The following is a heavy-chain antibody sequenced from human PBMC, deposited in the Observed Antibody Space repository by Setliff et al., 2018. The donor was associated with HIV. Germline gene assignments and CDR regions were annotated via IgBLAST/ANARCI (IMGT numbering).Heavy chain of an antibody. CDR1: GFTFEHYT. V-gene: IGHV3-43*01. Sequence: GESLKISCAASGFTFEHYTTHWVRQVPGKGLEWVSLIRWDGGSTYYADSVKGRFTISRDTSKNSLYLQMNSLRTDDSALYYCVRNGAWFGGYYYYGMDVWGQGTTVTVSS. J-gene: IGHJ6*02. CDR2: IRWDGGST. CDR3: VRNGAWFGGYYYYGMDV. D-gene: IGHD3-10*01.